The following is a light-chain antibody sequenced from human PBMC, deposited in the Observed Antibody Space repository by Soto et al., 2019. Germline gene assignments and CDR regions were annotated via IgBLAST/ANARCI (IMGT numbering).Light chain of an antibody. V-gene: IGKV3-15*01. Sequence: EIVLTQSPVTLSASPGERVTLSCRASQSVDINLAWYQQKPGQAPRLLISEASTRASDIPSRFSGSGSGTDFSLTISSLQSEDFAVYYCLQFDNSPLYTFGQGTRLEIK. CDR1: QSVDIN. CDR3: LQFDNSPLYT. CDR2: EAS. J-gene: IGKJ5*01.